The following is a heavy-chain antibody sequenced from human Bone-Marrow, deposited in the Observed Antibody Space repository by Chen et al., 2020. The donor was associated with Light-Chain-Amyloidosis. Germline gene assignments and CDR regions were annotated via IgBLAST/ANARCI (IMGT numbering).Heavy chain of an antibody. V-gene: IGHV3-7*01. CDR2: IKQDGSEK. CDR1: GFTFSSYW. D-gene: IGHD3-10*01. Sequence: EVQLVESGGGLVQPGGSLRLSCAASGFTFSSYWMSWVRQAPMKGLEWVANIKQDGSEKYYVDSVKGRFTISRDNAKNSLYLQMNSLRAEDTAVYYCARRGSAGSGAFDIWGQGTMVTVSS. J-gene: IGHJ3*02. CDR3: ARRGSAGSGAFDI.